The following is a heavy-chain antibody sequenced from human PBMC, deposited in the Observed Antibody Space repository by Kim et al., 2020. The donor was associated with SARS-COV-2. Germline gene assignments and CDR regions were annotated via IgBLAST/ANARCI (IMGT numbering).Heavy chain of an antibody. Sequence: ASVKVSCKASGYTFTGYYMHWVRQAPGQGLEWMGWINPNSGGTNYAQKFQGRVTMTRDTSISTAYMELSRLRSDDTAVYYCAREYDSSGYYGAYFDYWGQGTLVTVSS. CDR2: INPNSGGT. J-gene: IGHJ4*02. D-gene: IGHD3-22*01. CDR3: AREYDSSGYYGAYFDY. CDR1: GYTFTGYY. V-gene: IGHV1-2*02.